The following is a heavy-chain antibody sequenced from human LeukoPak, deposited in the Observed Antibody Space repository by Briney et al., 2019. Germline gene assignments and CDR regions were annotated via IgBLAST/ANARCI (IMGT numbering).Heavy chain of an antibody. CDR1: GFTFSSYS. J-gene: IGHJ5*02. CDR3: ARLRLRSGYCSGGSCYGWFDP. D-gene: IGHD2-15*01. CDR2: ISSSSSYI. Sequence: GGSLRLSCAASGFTFSSYSMNWVRQAPGKGLEWVSSISSSSSYIYYADSVKGRFTISRDNAKNSLYLQMNSLRAEDTAVYYCARLRLRSGYCSGGSCYGWFDPWGQGTLVTVSS. V-gene: IGHV3-21*01.